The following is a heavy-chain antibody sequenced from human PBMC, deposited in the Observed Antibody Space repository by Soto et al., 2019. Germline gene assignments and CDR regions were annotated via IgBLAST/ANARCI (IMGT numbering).Heavy chain of an antibody. J-gene: IGHJ6*02. CDR2: IIPIFGSA. V-gene: IGHV1-69*01. Sequence: QVQLVQSGGEVTKPGSSVKVSCKASGGTFSSNVISWVRQVPGQGLEWMGGIIPIFGSANYAQKFQGRVTITADESTSTAYMELNSLRYQDTAVFYCARGVQLVRGNYYGMDVWGQGTTVTVSS. CDR3: ARGVQLVRGNYYGMDV. CDR1: GGTFSSNV. D-gene: IGHD1-1*01.